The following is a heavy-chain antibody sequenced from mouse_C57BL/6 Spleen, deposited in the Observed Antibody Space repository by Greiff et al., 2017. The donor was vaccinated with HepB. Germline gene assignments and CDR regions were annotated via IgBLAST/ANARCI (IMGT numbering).Heavy chain of an antibody. CDR3: TTGLYYDSVYAMDY. Sequence: EVQLQQSGAELVRPGASVKLSCTASGFNIKDDYMHWVKQRPEQGLEWIGWIDPENGDTEYASKFQGKATITADTSSNTAYLQLSSLTSEDTAVYYCTTGLYYDSVYAMDYWGQGTSVTVSS. CDR2: IDPENGDT. D-gene: IGHD2-4*01. CDR1: GFNIKDDY. J-gene: IGHJ4*01. V-gene: IGHV14-4*01.